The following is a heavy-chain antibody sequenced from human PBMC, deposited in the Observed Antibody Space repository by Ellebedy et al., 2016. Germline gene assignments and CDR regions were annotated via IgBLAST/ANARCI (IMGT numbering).Heavy chain of an antibody. J-gene: IGHJ4*02. CDR3: ARGQQLERRFPY. CDR1: GVSFSDYY. D-gene: IGHD1-1*01. CDR2: INHSGST. Sequence: SETLSLTXAVYGVSFSDYYWPCIRQPPGKGLEWIGEINHSGSTNYNPSLKSRVTISVDTSKNQFSLKLRSVTAADTAVYHCARGQQLERRFPYWGQGTLVTVSS. V-gene: IGHV4-34*01.